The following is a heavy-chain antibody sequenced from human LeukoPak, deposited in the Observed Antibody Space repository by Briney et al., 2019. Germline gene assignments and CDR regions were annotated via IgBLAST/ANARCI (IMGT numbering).Heavy chain of an antibody. V-gene: IGHV4-38-2*02. D-gene: IGHD4-11*01. J-gene: IGHJ6*03. CDR1: GYSISSGYY. CDR3: ARSVTTRYYYYMDV. Sequence: SETLSLTCSVSGYSISSGYYWGCIRQPPGKGLEWIGNIYHSGNTLYNPSLRSRVTLSVDTSKNQFSLKLSSVTAADTAVYYCARSVTTRYYYYMDVWGKGTTVTVSS. CDR2: IYHSGNT.